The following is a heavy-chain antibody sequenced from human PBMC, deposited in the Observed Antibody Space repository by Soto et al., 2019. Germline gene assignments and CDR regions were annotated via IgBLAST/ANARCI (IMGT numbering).Heavy chain of an antibody. CDR1: GYTFTSYD. V-gene: IGHV1-8*01. CDR2: MNPNSGNT. D-gene: IGHD3-10*01. J-gene: IGHJ4*02. Sequence: QVQLVQSGAEVKKPGASVKVSCKASGYTFTSYDINWVRQATGQGLEWMGWMNPNSGNTGYAQKFQGRVTMTRNTSRRRAYRELSSLRSENTAVYYCARGRGRWFRAGSDSWGQGTLVTVSS. CDR3: ARGRGRWFRAGSDS.